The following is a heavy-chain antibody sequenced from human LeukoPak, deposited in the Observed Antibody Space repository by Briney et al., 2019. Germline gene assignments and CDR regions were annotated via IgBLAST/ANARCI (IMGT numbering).Heavy chain of an antibody. J-gene: IGHJ4*02. D-gene: IGHD3-10*01. CDR3: VKGGYGSRFDS. V-gene: IGHV3-43*01. CDR1: GFTFNDYK. Sequence: GGSLRLSCAASGFTFNDYKMHWVRQAPGKGLEWISLITWDGDTTHFADPVKGRFTISRDNSKNSLYLQMNSLRTEDTALYYCVKGGYGSRFDSWGQGTLVTVSS. CDR2: ITWDGDTT.